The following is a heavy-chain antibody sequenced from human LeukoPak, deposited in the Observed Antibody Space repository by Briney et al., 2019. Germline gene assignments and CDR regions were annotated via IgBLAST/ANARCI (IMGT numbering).Heavy chain of an antibody. J-gene: IGHJ4*02. CDR1: GFTFSSYW. CDR2: IKQDGSEK. D-gene: IGHD3-3*02. CDR3: AKVRPTDHLAYYFDY. Sequence: GGSLRLSCAASGFTFSSYWMSWVRQAPGKGLEWVANIKQDGSEKYYVDSVKGRFTISRDNAKNSLYLQMNSLRAEDTAVYYCAKVRPTDHLAYYFDYWGQGTLVTVSS. V-gene: IGHV3-7*03.